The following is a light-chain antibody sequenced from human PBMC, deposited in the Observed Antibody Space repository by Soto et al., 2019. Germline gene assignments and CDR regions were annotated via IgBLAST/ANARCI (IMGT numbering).Light chain of an antibody. V-gene: IGKV3-20*01. J-gene: IGKJ5*01. CDR1: QSVSSSY. CDR2: GAS. CDR3: QQYGSSPPGIT. Sequence: EIVLTQSPGTLSLSPGERATLSCRASQSVSSSYLAWYQQKPGQAPRLLIYGASSRATGIPDRFSGRGSGTDFTLTISRLGPEDFAVYYCQQYGSSPPGITFGQGTRLEIK.